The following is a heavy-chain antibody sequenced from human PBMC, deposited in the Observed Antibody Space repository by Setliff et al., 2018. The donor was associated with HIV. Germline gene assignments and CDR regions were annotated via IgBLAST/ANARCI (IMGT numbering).Heavy chain of an antibody. CDR2: TNHSGST. J-gene: IGHJ4*02. Sequence: SETLSLTCAVYGESLSGYSWNWIRQPPGKGLEWIGETNHSGSTNYNPSLKSRVTISVDTSKNHFSLSLSSVTAADTAVYYCARRGWNGYKAFDYWGQGTLVTVSS. V-gene: IGHV4-34*01. CDR3: ARRGWNGYKAFDY. D-gene: IGHD5-12*01. CDR1: GESLSGYS.